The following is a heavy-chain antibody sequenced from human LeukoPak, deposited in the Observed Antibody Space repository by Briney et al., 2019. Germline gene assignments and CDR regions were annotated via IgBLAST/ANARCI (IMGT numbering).Heavy chain of an antibody. Sequence: SETLSLTCTVSGGSLSNYYWRWIRQPPGQGLEWIGYIYYTGSTHYNPSLKSRVTISLDTSNNQFSLRLTSVTAADSAMYYCARWDSYTRGYFDYWGQGTLVTVSS. CDR2: IYYTGST. J-gene: IGHJ4*02. D-gene: IGHD3-16*01. V-gene: IGHV4-59*01. CDR1: GGSLSNYY. CDR3: ARWDSYTRGYFDY.